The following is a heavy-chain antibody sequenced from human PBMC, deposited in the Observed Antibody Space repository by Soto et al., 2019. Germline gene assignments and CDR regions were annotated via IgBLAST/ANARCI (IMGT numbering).Heavy chain of an antibody. D-gene: IGHD6-19*01. CDR2: IKSKTDGGTT. Sequence: EVQLVESGGGLVKPGGSLRLSCAASGFTFSNAWMNWVRQAPGKGLEWVGRIKSKTDGGTTDYAAPVKGRFTISRDDSKNTLYLQMNSLKTEDTAVYYCTTAIRSAVDGTWYAFDIWGQGTMVTVSS. J-gene: IGHJ3*02. V-gene: IGHV3-15*07. CDR3: TTAIRSAVDGTWYAFDI. CDR1: GFTFSNAW.